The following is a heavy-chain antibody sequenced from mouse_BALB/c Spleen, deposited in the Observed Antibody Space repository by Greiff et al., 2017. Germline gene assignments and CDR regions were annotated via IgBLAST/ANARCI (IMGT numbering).Heavy chain of an antibody. D-gene: IGHD2-14*01. CDR3: TRWYDVVRDY. Sequence: EVQLQQSGTVLARPEASVKMSCKASGYTFTSYWMHWVKQRPGQGLEWIGAIYPGNSDTSYNQKFKGKAKLTAVTSTSTAYMELSSLTNEDSAVYYCTRWYDVVRDYWGQGTTLTVSS. J-gene: IGHJ2*01. V-gene: IGHV1-5*01. CDR1: GYTFTSYW. CDR2: IYPGNSDT.